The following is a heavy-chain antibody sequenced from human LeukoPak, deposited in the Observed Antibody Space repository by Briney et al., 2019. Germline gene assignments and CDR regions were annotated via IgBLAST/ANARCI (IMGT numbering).Heavy chain of an antibody. J-gene: IGHJ5*02. Sequence: GRSLRLSCAASGFTFSSYAMHWVRQAPGKGLEWGAVISYDGSNKYYADSVKGRFTISRDNSKNTLYLQMNSLRAEDTAVYYCAREEDNWNSNWFDPWGQGTLVTVSS. CDR2: ISYDGSNK. V-gene: IGHV3-30*04. CDR3: AREEDNWNSNWFDP. D-gene: IGHD1-7*01. CDR1: GFTFSSYA.